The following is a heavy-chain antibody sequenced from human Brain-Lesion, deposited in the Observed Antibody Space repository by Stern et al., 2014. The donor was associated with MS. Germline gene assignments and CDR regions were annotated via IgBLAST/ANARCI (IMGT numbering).Heavy chain of an antibody. D-gene: IGHD2-2*01. CDR1: GYTFSSYH. V-gene: IGHV1-8*01. CDR3: ARAVRNQLLSEY. CDR2: MNPYSGNT. Sequence: VQLVESGDEVKKPGASVKGSCKAAGYTFSSYHITWVRQASGHGLEGMGWMNPYSGNTGYAQKFKGRVSMTSDPSISTVYMELTSLTSDDTAVYFCARAVRNQLLSEYWGQGTLVTVSS. J-gene: IGHJ4*02.